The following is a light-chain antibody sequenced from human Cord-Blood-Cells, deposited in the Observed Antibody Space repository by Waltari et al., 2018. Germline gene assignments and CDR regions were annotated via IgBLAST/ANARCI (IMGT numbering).Light chain of an antibody. CDR1: SPTIGSTT. CDR3: AAWDDSLNGWV. Sequence: QSVLTQPPSASGTPGQRVTISCSGSSPTIGSTTVNWYQQLPGTAPKPLIYSNNQRPSGVPDRFSGSKSGTSASLAISGLQSEDEADYYCAAWDDSLNGWVFGGGTKLTVL. J-gene: IGLJ3*02. V-gene: IGLV1-44*01. CDR2: SNN.